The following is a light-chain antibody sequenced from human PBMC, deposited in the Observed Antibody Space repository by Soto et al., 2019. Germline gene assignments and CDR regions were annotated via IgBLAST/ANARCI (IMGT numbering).Light chain of an antibody. CDR2: DVT. CDR3: SSYTSSNTVT. V-gene: IGLV2-14*03. CDR1: SSDIGGYKY. Sequence: QSALTQPASVSRSPGQSITISCTGTSSDIGGYKYVSWYQQHPGEAPKLIIYDVTNRPSGVSNRFSGFKSGNTASLTISGLQTEDEADYYCSSYTSSNTVTFGGGTKLTVL. J-gene: IGLJ2*01.